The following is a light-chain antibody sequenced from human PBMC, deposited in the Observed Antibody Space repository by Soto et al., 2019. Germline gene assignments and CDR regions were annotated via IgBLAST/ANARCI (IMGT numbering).Light chain of an antibody. V-gene: IGLV2-14*01. CDR1: SSDIGTYKY. CDR3: SSYTTIKTVV. CDR2: EVS. J-gene: IGLJ2*01. Sequence: QSVLTQPASVSGSPGQSITISCTGTSSDIGTYKYVSWFQHNPGKAPKLIIFEVSNRPSGISDRFSGFKSANTAYLTISGVQPEDEADYHCSSYTTIKTVVFGGGTKVTVL.